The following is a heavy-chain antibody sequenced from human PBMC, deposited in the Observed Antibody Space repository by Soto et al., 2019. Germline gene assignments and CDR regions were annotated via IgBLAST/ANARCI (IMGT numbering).Heavy chain of an antibody. D-gene: IGHD3-9*01. CDR2: ISSSGSTI. CDR1: GCTFSDYY. J-gene: IGHJ6*03. CDR3: ARSWDYYDILTGYRRPKYYYYMDV. Sequence: GGSLRLSWAASGCTFSDYYRSWIRQTKGKGLEWVSYISSSGSTIYYADSVKGRFTISRDNAKNSLYLQMNSLRAEDTAVYYCARSWDYYDILTGYRRPKYYYYMDVWGKGTTVTVSS. V-gene: IGHV3-11*01.